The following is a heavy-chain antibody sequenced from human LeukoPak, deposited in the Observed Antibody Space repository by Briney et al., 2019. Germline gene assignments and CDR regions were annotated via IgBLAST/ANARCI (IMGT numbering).Heavy chain of an antibody. CDR2: ISGSGGST. Sequence: GGSLRLSCAASGFTFDDYGMSWVRQAPGKGLEWVSAISGSGGSTYYADSVKGRFTISRDNSKNTLYLQMNSLRAEDTAIYYCAKLTYRYFGSGSYSIDYWGQGTLVTVSS. CDR1: GFTFDDYG. D-gene: IGHD3-10*01. V-gene: IGHV3-23*01. J-gene: IGHJ4*02. CDR3: AKLTYRYFGSGSYSIDY.